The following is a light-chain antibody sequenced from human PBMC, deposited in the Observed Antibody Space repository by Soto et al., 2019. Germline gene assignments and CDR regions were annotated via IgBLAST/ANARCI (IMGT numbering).Light chain of an antibody. CDR3: QHYNNWPRT. CDR1: QSVSSN. V-gene: IGKV3-15*01. Sequence: EIVMTQSPATLTVSPGERATLSCRASQSVSSNLAWYQQKPGQAPRLLIYDASTRATGIPARFSGSGSGTEFTLTSSSLQSEYFAVYYCQHYNNWPRTFGQGTKVEI. J-gene: IGKJ1*01. CDR2: DAS.